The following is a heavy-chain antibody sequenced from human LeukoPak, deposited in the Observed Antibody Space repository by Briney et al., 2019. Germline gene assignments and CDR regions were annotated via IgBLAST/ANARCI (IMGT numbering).Heavy chain of an antibody. CDR1: GGTFSSYA. CDR3: ARESGITIFGVVIDNNWFDP. Sequence: GASVKVSRKASGGTFSSYAISWVRQAPGQGLEWMGRIIPIFGTANYAQKFQGRVTITTDESTSTAYMELSSLRSEDTAVYYCARESGITIFGVVIDNNWFDPWGQGTLVTVSS. D-gene: IGHD3-3*01. CDR2: IIPIFGTA. V-gene: IGHV1-69*05. J-gene: IGHJ5*02.